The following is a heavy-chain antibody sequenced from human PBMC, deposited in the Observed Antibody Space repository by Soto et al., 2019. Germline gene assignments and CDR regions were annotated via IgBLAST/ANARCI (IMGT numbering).Heavy chain of an antibody. CDR3: ASHAVHSSGFTDY. J-gene: IGHJ4*02. D-gene: IGHD6-19*01. CDR1: GGSISSSSYY. CDR2: IYYSGST. Sequence: SETLSLTCTVSGGSISSSSYYWGWIRQPPGKGLEWIGSIYYSGSTYYNPSLKSRVTISVDTSKNQFSLKLSSVTAADTAVYYSASHAVHSSGFTDYWGQGTLVTVSS. V-gene: IGHV4-39*01.